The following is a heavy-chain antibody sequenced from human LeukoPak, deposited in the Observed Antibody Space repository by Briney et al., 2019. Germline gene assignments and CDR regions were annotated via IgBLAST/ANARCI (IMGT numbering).Heavy chain of an antibody. D-gene: IGHD6-13*01. CDR1: GFTFDDHP. J-gene: IGHJ2*01. CDR3: AKDLRSSSWFEWYFDL. CDR2: INWNGDTI. V-gene: IGHV3-9*01. Sequence: GGSLRLSCAASGFTFDDHPMHWVRQAAGRGLEWVSGINWNGDTIGCASSVKGRFTISRDNAKNSLYLQMNSLRAEDTAVYYCAKDLRSSSWFEWYFDLWGRGTLVTVSS.